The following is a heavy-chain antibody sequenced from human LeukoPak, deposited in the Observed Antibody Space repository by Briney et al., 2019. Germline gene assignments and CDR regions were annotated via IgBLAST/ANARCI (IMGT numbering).Heavy chain of an antibody. J-gene: IGHJ4*02. Sequence: GGSLRLSCTSAYFSFGDYAMSGVRQAPGKGLEWVGFIRSKLYGGTTQYAASVKGRFTISRDDSKRIAYLQMNSLKTGDTAVYYCTRLFSESSSWALDYWGQGSLVTVSS. CDR2: IRSKLYGGTT. CDR1: YFSFGDYA. D-gene: IGHD6-13*01. V-gene: IGHV3-49*04. CDR3: TRLFSESSSWALDY.